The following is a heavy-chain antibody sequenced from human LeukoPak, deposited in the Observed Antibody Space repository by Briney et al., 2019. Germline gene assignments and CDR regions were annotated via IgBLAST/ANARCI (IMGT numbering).Heavy chain of an antibody. J-gene: IGHJ4*02. D-gene: IGHD4-17*01. V-gene: IGHV3-30*03. CDR2: ISYDGSNK. CDR3: ARVMVDYGDYGGDY. CDR1: GFTFSSYG. Sequence: PGGSLRLSCAASGFTFSSYGMHWVRQAPGKGLEWVAVISYDGSNKYYADSVKGRFTISRDNSKNTLYLQMNSLRAEDTAVYYRARVMVDYGDYGGDYWGQGTLVTVSS.